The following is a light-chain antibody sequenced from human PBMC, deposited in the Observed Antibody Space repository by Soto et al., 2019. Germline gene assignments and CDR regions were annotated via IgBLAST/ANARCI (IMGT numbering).Light chain of an antibody. V-gene: IGKV3-20*01. J-gene: IGKJ1*01. CDR3: QQYGSSPWA. CDR1: QSVSSSY. Sequence: ETVLTQSPGTLSLSPGERATLSCRASQSVSSSYLAWYQQNPGQAPRLLIYGASSRATGIPDRFSGRGSGTDFTLTISRLEPEDFVVYYCQQYGSSPWAFGQGTKVDIK. CDR2: GAS.